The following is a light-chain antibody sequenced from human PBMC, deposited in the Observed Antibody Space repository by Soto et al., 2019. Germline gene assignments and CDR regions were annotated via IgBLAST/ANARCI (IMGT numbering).Light chain of an antibody. Sequence: QSALTQPASVSGSPGQSITISCTGTSSDVVGYNYVSWYQQHPGKAPKLMIYEVSNRPSGVSNRFSGSKSGNTASLTISGLQDEDDADYYCSSYTSSSTLGVFGGGTKLTVL. J-gene: IGLJ2*01. V-gene: IGLV2-14*01. CDR2: EVS. CDR3: SSYTSSSTLGV. CDR1: SSDVVGYNY.